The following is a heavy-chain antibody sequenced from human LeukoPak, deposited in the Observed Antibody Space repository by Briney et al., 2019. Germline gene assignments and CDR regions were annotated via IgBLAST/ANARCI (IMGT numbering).Heavy chain of an antibody. V-gene: IGHV4-59*01. CDR1: GGSISSYY. Sequence: SETLSLTCTVSGGSISSYYWSWIRQLPGKGLEWIGYIYYSGSTNYNPSLKSRVTISVDTSKNQFSLKLSSVTAADTAVYYCARPRGQFWSGYYDAFDIWGQGTMVTVSS. CDR2: IYYSGST. J-gene: IGHJ3*02. D-gene: IGHD3-3*01. CDR3: ARPRGQFWSGYYDAFDI.